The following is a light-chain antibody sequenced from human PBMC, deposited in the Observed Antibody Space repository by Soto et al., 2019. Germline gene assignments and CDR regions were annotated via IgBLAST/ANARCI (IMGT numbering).Light chain of an antibody. CDR2: ATS. Sequence: EIVLAQSPGTLSLSPGERATLSCRASQSVTNTYLAWYQQRSGQAPRLLVYATSTRAVGVPDRFTGSGTGTDFTLTISRLEPEDFAVYYCQHYGRSPMFGPGTKVDSK. V-gene: IGKV3-20*01. CDR1: QSVTNTY. J-gene: IGKJ1*01. CDR3: QHYGRSPM.